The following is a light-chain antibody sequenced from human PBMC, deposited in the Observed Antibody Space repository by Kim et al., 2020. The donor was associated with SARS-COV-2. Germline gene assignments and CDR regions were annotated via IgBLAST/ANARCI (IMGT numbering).Light chain of an antibody. CDR1: QSLSRRY. CDR2: DAS. Sequence: SPVESATLSCGASQSLSRRYLAWYQQKPGLAPRLLIYDASSRATGIPDRFSGRVSGTDFTLTISRLEPEDFAVYYCQQYGSSPGTFGQGTKVDIK. V-gene: IGKV3D-20*01. CDR3: QQYGSSPGT. J-gene: IGKJ1*01.